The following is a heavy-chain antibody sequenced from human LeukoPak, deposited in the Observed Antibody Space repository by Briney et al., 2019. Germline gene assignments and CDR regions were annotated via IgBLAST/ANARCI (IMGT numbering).Heavy chain of an antibody. CDR2: IYPGDSET. V-gene: IGHV5-51*01. Sequence: GESLKISCQGSGYSFTNYWIGWVRQMPGKGLEWMGIIYPGDSETRYSPSFQGQVTISADKSISTAYLQWSSLKASDTAMYYCARHGDIVATIPDYYMDVWGRGTTVTVSS. J-gene: IGHJ6*03. CDR3: ARHGDIVATIPDYYMDV. CDR1: GYSFTNYW. D-gene: IGHD5-12*01.